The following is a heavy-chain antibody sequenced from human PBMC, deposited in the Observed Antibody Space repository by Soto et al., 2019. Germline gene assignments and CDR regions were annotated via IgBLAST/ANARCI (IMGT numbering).Heavy chain of an antibody. V-gene: IGHV1-69*13. CDR1: GGTFSSYA. CDR3: ARDYYDSSGYYYGFDF. J-gene: IGHJ4*02. D-gene: IGHD3-22*01. CDR2: IIPIFGTA. Sequence: SVKVSCKASGGTFSSYAMSWVRQGPGQGLEWMGGIIPIFGTANYAQKFQGRVTITADESTSTAYMELSSLRSEDTAVYYCARDYYDSSGYYYGFDFWGRGTLVTVSS.